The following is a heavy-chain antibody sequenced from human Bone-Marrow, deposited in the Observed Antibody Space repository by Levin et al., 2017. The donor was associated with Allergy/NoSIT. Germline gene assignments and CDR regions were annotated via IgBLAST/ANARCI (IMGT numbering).Heavy chain of an antibody. CDR1: GFTFGAYT. D-gene: IGHD5-12*01. V-gene: IGHV3-48*02. J-gene: IGHJ3*02. Sequence: GESLKISCAASGFTFGAYTMNWIRQVPGKGLEWVAYVSSSSTTIYYAASVKGRFTISRDNARNSLYLQMNSLRDEDTAVYYCARETDNSYDPGVMDAFDIWGQGTMVTVSS. CDR2: VSSSSTTI. CDR3: ARETDNSYDPGVMDAFDI.